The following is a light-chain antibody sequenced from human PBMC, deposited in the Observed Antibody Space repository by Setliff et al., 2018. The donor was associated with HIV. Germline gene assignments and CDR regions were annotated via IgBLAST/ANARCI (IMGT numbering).Light chain of an antibody. CDR2: DVT. CDR1: SSDVGSYNY. V-gene: IGLV2-11*01. J-gene: IGLJ2*01. Sequence: QSALTQPRSVSGSPGQSVTISCTGTSSDVGSYNYVSWYQQHPGKAPKLMIYDVTKRPSGVPDRFSGSKSGTTASLTISGLQADDEAHYYCCSYAPIDTWIFGGGTKVTVL. CDR3: CSYAPIDTWI.